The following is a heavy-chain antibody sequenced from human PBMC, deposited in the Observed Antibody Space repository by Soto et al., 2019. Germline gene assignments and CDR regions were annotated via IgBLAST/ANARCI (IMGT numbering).Heavy chain of an antibody. Sequence: QVQLVQSGSEVKKPGASVKVSCKASGYTFTRHGITWVRQAPGQGLEWMGWISAYNGNTDYAQKLQGRVTMTPDTSTRTAYMELRSLRSAATPVSYCASDKSAGVNFDYWGQGTLVIVSS. CDR1: GYTFTRHG. D-gene: IGHD2-8*01. CDR2: ISAYNGNT. CDR3: ASDKSAGVNFDY. J-gene: IGHJ4*02. V-gene: IGHV1-18*01.